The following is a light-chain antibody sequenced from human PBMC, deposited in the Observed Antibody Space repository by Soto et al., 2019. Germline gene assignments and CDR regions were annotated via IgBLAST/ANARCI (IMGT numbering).Light chain of an antibody. V-gene: IGKV3-20*01. J-gene: IGKJ1*01. CDR1: QSISSSY. Sequence: EIVLTQSPGTLSLSPGKRATLSCRASQSISSSYLAWYQQRPGQAPRLLIYGASSRATGIPGRFSGSGSGTEFTLTISRLDPEACAVYYCQQYGSSSWTFGQGTKVEIK. CDR3: QQYGSSSWT. CDR2: GAS.